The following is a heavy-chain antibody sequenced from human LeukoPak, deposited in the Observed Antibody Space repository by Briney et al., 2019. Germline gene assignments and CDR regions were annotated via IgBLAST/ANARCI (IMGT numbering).Heavy chain of an antibody. Sequence: PSETLSLTCTVSGGSISSYYWSWIRQPAGKGPEWIGRIYTSGSTNYNPSLKSRVTMSVDTSKNQFSLKLSSVTAADTAVYYCARDPGYSSPWYFDLWGRGTLVTVSS. V-gene: IGHV4-4*07. CDR2: IYTSGST. CDR3: ARDPGYSSPWYFDL. D-gene: IGHD5-18*01. CDR1: GGSISSYY. J-gene: IGHJ2*01.